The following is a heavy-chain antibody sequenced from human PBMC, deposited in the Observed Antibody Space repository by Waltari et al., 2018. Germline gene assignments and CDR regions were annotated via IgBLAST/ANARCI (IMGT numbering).Heavy chain of an antibody. Sequence: EVQVVQSGAEVKNPGESLTIPCEGSGYSFTTTWIGWVRQMPGKVREWMGIIFPGDSDTRYSPSFQGQVTISADKSINTAYLQWSTLKASDTAMYYCVVGSSFDYWGQGTLVTVSS. CDR1: GYSFTTTW. CDR3: VVGSSFDY. V-gene: IGHV5-51*01. J-gene: IGHJ4*02. CDR2: IFPGDSDT. D-gene: IGHD3-10*01.